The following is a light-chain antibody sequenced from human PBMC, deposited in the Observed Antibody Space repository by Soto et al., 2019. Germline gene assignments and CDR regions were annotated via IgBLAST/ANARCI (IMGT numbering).Light chain of an antibody. CDR1: SSNIGAGHD. J-gene: IGLJ3*02. CDR3: QSFDSSLNGWV. CDR2: GNT. Sequence: QSVLTQPPSVSGAPGQRVTISCTGSSSNIGAGHDVHWYQQVSGTAPKLLVSGNTNRPSGVPDRFSGSNSGTSASLAITGLQAEDEADYYCQSFDSSLNGWVFGGGTKLTVL. V-gene: IGLV1-40*01.